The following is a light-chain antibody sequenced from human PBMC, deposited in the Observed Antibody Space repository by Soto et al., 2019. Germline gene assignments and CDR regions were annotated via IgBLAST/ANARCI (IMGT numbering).Light chain of an antibody. CDR1: QGISNY. Sequence: DIQMTQSPSSLSASVGDRVTITCRASQGISNYLPWYQQKPGKVPKLLIYAASTLQSGVPSRFSGSGSGTDFTLTISSLQPEDVATYYCQKYNSAPFGGGTKVEI. CDR2: AAS. CDR3: QKYNSAP. J-gene: IGKJ4*01. V-gene: IGKV1-27*01.